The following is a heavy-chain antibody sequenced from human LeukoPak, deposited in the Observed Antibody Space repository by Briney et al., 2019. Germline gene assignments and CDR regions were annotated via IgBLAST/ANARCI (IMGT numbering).Heavy chain of an antibody. Sequence: ASVKVSCKSSGYTFTSYDINWVRQATGQGLEWMGWMNPNSGNTGYAQKFQGRVTMTRNTSISTAYMELSSLRSEDTAVYYCARSPYYYGSGSYPDWGQGTLVTVSS. CDR2: MNPNSGNT. CDR1: GYTFTSYD. J-gene: IGHJ4*02. D-gene: IGHD3-10*01. V-gene: IGHV1-8*01. CDR3: ARSPYYYGSGSYPD.